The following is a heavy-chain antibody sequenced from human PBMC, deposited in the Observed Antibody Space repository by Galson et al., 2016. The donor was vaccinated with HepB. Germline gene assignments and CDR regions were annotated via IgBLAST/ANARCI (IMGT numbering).Heavy chain of an antibody. V-gene: IGHV3-23*01. CDR3: AKAHPFNDYYYYFYMDV. Sequence: SLRLSCAASGFTFSSYAMSWVRQAPGKGLKWVSAISGSGTSTYYADSEKGRFTISRDKSRNTLYLQMNSLRAEDTAVYYCAKAHPFNDYYYYFYMDVWGKGTTVAVSS. J-gene: IGHJ6*03. CDR2: ISGSGTST. D-gene: IGHD2-8*01. CDR1: GFTFSSYA.